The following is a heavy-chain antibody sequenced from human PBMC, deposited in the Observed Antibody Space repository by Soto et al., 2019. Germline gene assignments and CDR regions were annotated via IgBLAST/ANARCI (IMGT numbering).Heavy chain of an antibody. CDR2: ISYDGSNK. Sequence: HPGRYPRLSCAASGFTFSSYGMHWVRQAPGKGLEWVAVISYDGSNKYYADSVKGRFTISRDNSKNTLYLQTNSLRAEDTAVYYCAKDGGTFAIDVWCQGILVTVSS. CDR1: GFTFSSYG. J-gene: IGHJ4*02. CDR3: AKDGGTFAIDV. D-gene: IGHD2-15*01. V-gene: IGHV3-30*18.